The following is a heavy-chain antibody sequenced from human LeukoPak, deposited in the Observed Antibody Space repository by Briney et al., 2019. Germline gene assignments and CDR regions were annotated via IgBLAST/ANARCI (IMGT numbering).Heavy chain of an antibody. Sequence: PSETLSLTCTVSGGSISSYYWSWIRQPPGKGLEWIEYIYYSGSTNYNPSLKSRVTISVDTSKNQFSLKLSSVTAADTAVYYCARGGTMIRGAYWGQGTLVTVSS. CDR2: IYYSGST. CDR3: ARGGTMIRGAY. J-gene: IGHJ4*02. V-gene: IGHV4-59*01. CDR1: GGSISSYY. D-gene: IGHD3-10*01.